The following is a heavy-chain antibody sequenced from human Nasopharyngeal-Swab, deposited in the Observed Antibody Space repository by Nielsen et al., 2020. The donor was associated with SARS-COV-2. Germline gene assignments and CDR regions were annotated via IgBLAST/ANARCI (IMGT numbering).Heavy chain of an antibody. V-gene: IGHV3-15*01. CDR2: IKSKTDGGTT. CDR3: TSRSGREDY. J-gene: IGHJ4*02. Sequence: VRQAPGKGLEWVGRIKSKTDGGTTDYAAPVKGRFTISRDDSKNTAYLQMNSLKTEDTAVYYCTSRSGREDYWGQGTLVTVSS. D-gene: IGHD2-15*01.